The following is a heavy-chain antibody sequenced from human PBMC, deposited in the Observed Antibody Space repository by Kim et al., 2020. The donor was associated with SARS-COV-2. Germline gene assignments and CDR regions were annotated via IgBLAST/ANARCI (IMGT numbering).Heavy chain of an antibody. J-gene: IGHJ4*02. CDR3: ARRSYIVVVPAALDY. Sequence: PSLKSRVTISVDTSKNQFSLKLSSVTAADTAVYYCARRSYIVVVPAALDYWGQGTLVTVSS. D-gene: IGHD2-2*01. V-gene: IGHV4-34*01.